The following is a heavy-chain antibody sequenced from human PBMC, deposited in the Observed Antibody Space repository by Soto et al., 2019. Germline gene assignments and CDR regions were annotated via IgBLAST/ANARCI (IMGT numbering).Heavy chain of an antibody. D-gene: IGHD3-22*01. CDR1: GYTFTDYF. V-gene: IGHV1-2*02. CDR3: VKTYDGSGQPSHYFDP. CDR2: INPKSGGT. J-gene: IGHJ5*02. Sequence: QVQLVQSGAEVKKPGASVKVSCKTSGYTFTDYFIHWVRQAPGQGLEWMGWINPKSGGTNYAQRFQGRVTMPRDTSISTVYMDLSGLRSHDTATYHCVKTYDGSGQPSHYFDPWGQGTPVTVSS.